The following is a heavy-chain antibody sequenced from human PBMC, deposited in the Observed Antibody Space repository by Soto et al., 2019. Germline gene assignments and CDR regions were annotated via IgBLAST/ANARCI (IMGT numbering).Heavy chain of an antibody. CDR1: GYTFTSFY. CDR2: INLSGTTT. D-gene: IGHD6-19*01. CDR3: AKSQIASDYYDGMEV. Sequence: QVQLVQSGAEVKKPGASVKVSCKASGYTFTSFYMHWVRQAPGQGLEWMGIINLSGTTTDYARKCQGRDTMTRDTSTSTYYRELSSLTSEHAAVYYSAKSQIASDYYDGMEVWGQGTVVIDS. V-gene: IGHV1-46*01. J-gene: IGHJ6*02.